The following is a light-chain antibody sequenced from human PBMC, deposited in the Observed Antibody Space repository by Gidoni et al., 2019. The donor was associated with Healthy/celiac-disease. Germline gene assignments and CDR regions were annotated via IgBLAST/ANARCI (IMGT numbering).Light chain of an antibody. J-gene: IGLJ2*01. Sequence: QPVLTQPPSPSASLGASVTLTCTLSSGYSNYTVDWYQQRPGKGPRYGMRVGTGGIVGSKGDGIPDRFSVLGSGLNRYLTIKNIQEEDESDYHCGADHGSGSNFAVVFGGGTKLTVL. V-gene: IGLV9-49*01. CDR3: GADHGSGSNFAVV. CDR2: VGTGGIVG. CDR1: SGYSNYT.